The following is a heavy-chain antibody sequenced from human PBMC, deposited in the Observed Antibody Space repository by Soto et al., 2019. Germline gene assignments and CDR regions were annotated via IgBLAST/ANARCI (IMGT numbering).Heavy chain of an antibody. CDR1: GGSISSYY. D-gene: IGHD6-13*01. CDR3: ARHGRIAAAGYYYMDV. Sequence: SETLSLTCTVYGGSISSYYWSWIQQPPGKGLEWIGYIYYSGSTNYNPSLKSRVTISVDTSKNQFSLKLSSVTAADTAVYYCARHGRIAAAGYYYMDVWGKGTTVTVSS. J-gene: IGHJ6*03. CDR2: IYYSGST. V-gene: IGHV4-59*08.